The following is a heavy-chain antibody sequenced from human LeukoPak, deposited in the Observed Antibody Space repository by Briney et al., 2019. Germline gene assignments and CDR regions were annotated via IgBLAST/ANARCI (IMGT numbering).Heavy chain of an antibody. V-gene: IGHV1-2*02. D-gene: IGHD1-26*01. CDR2: INPNSGGS. CDR3: ARSWRRELRGIGY. CDR1: GYTFTGYY. J-gene: IGHJ4*02. Sequence: ASVKVSCKASGYTFTGYYMHWVRQAPGQGLEWMGWINPNSGGSNYAQKFQGRVTMTRDTSISTAYMELSRLRSDDTAVYYCARSWRRELRGIGYWGQGTLVTVSS.